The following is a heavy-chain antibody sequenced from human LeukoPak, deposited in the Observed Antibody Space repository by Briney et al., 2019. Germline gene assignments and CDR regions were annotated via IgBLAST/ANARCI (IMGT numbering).Heavy chain of an antibody. V-gene: IGHV1-46*01. Sequence: GASVKVSFKASGYTFTSYYMHWVRQAPGQGLEWMGIINPSGGSTSYAQKFQGRVTMTRDTSTSTVYMELSSLRSEDTAVYYCARKTYYYDSSGRTTEENAFDIWGQGTMVTVSS. CDR2: INPSGGST. J-gene: IGHJ3*02. CDR3: ARKTYYYDSSGRTTEENAFDI. CDR1: GYTFTSYY. D-gene: IGHD3-22*01.